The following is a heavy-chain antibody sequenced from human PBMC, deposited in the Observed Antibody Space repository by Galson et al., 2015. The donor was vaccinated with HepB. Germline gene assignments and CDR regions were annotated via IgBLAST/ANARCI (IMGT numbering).Heavy chain of an antibody. J-gene: IGHJ6*02. CDR3: TTPLELLELQFNYYYGMDV. V-gene: IGHV3-15*01. CDR1: GFTFSNAW. CDR2: IKSKTDGGTT. D-gene: IGHD1-7*01. Sequence: SLRLSCAASGFTFSNAWMSWVRQAPGKGLEWVGRIKSKTDGGTTDYAAPVKGRFTISRDDSKNTLYLQMNSLKTEDTAVYYCTTPLELLELQFNYYYGMDVWGQGTTVTVSS.